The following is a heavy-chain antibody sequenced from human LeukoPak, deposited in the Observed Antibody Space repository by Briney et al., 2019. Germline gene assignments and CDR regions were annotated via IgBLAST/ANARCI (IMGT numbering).Heavy chain of an antibody. Sequence: SETLSLTCSVSGASINGYFWNWVRQTPEKRLDWIGYVSHTGATTSNPTLRSRVSITIDTSKSQISLTMTSVTAADSALYYCARDRRGSFYTFDLWGPGTIVSVS. D-gene: IGHD1-26*01. V-gene: IGHV4-59*01. CDR3: ARDRRGSFYTFDL. J-gene: IGHJ3*01. CDR1: GASINGYF. CDR2: VSHTGAT.